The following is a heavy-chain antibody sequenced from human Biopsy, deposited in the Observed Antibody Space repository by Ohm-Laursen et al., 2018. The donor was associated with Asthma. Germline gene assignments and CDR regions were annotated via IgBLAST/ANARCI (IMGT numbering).Heavy chain of an antibody. J-gene: IGHJ4*02. V-gene: IGHV3-23*01. CDR3: ARGDSSNWSHYYFDY. Sequence: SLRLSCAAPGFAVSRDHMFWVRQAPGKGLEWVSGISGDAQRTYYEDSVKGRFTISRDYSKNTLYLQMHSLRAEDTAVYYCARGDSSNWSHYYFDYWGQGTLVTVSS. CDR2: ISGDAQRT. D-gene: IGHD3-22*01. CDR1: GFAVSRDH.